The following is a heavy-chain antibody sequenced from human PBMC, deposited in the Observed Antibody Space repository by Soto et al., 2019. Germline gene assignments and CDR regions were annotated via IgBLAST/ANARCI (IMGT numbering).Heavy chain of an antibody. CDR2: ISYGGST. V-gene: IGHV4-30-4*01. Sequence: QVQLQESGPGLVKPSQTLSLTCPISGASISSDDYYWSWFGQPPGKGLECIGYISYGGSTYYTPALKSRITISVGTSKAQFSLILSSVAAGDTAVFYCAREVNNYYGMDVCGQGTSVTVSS. J-gene: IGHJ6*02. CDR3: AREVNNYYGMDV. CDR1: GASISSDDYY.